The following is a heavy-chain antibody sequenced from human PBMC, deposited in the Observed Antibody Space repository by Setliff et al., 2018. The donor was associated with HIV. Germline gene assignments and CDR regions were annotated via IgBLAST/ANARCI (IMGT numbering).Heavy chain of an antibody. Sequence: PSETLSLTCTVSGGSIISGSYYWTRIRQPAGKGLEWIGHIYTTGSTNYNPSLKSRVTMSVDTSKNQFSLKLSSVTAADTAVYYCARGARYAYYYESSGYYRHFDYWGQGTLVTVSS. CDR3: ARGARYAYYYESSGYYRHFDY. J-gene: IGHJ4*02. CDR1: GGSIISGSYY. V-gene: IGHV4-61*09. CDR2: IYTTGST. D-gene: IGHD3-22*01.